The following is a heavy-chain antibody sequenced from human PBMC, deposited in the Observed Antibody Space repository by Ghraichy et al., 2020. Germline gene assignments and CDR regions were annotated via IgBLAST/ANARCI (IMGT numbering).Heavy chain of an antibody. Sequence: GGSLRLSCAASGFTVSNNYMSWVSQAPGKGLEWVSLIYSGGGTLYADSVKGRFTISRDSSKNTLYLQMNSLRAEDTAVYYCTRDSNGMAKTPGWGQGTLVTVSS. CDR1: GFTVSNNY. J-gene: IGHJ4*02. V-gene: IGHV3-53*01. D-gene: IGHD5-24*01. CDR3: TRDSNGMAKTPG. CDR2: IYSGGGT.